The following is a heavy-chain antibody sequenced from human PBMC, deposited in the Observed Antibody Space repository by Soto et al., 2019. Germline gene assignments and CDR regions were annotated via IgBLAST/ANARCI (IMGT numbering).Heavy chain of an antibody. CDR1: GYTFTSYD. J-gene: IGHJ4*02. CDR3: ARGRLGFTVFGL. D-gene: IGHD3-3*01. Sequence: QVQLVQSGAEVKKPGASVKVSCKASGYTFTSYDINWVRQATGQGLEWMGWMNPNSGNTGYAQKFPGRVTMTRNTSIRTAYMELSSLRSEDSAVYYCARGRLGFTVFGLWGQGTLVTVSS. V-gene: IGHV1-8*01. CDR2: MNPNSGNT.